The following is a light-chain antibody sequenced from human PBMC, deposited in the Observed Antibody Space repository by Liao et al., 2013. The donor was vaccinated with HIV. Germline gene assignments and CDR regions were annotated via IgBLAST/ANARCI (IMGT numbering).Light chain of an antibody. CDR1: KLGDKY. J-gene: IGLJ2*01. CDR2: YEK. CDR3: QAWDRNTAI. V-gene: IGLV3-1*01. Sequence: SYELTQAPSVSVSPGQTARITCSGDKLGDKYVSWYQQRPGQSPAVVIHYEKDRPSGIPERFSGSNSGNTATLTISGTQPMDEADYYCQAWDRNTAIFGGGTKLTVL.